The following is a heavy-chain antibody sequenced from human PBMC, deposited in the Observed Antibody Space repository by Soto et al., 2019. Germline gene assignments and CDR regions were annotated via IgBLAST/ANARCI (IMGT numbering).Heavy chain of an antibody. D-gene: IGHD1-26*01. Sequence: TGGSLRLSCAASGFTFSSYGMHWVRQAPGKGLEWVAVISYDGSNKYYADSVKGRFTISRDNSKNTLYLQMNSLRAEDTAVYYCVKVGATGYWGQGTLVTVSS. J-gene: IGHJ4*02. CDR3: VKVGATGY. CDR1: GFTFSSYG. V-gene: IGHV3-30*18. CDR2: ISYDGSNK.